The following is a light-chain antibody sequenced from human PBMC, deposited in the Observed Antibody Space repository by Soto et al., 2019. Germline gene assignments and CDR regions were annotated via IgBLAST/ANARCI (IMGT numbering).Light chain of an antibody. CDR3: HQYYSTPWT. Sequence: DIVMTQSPDSLAVSLGARATINGKSSQSVLNISNNKNHLAWYQQTPGHPPKLLIYWASTRESGVPDRFSGSGSVTDFTLTISSLQAEDVAVYLCHQYYSTPWTLGQGTKVEIK. CDR1: QSVLNISNNKNH. CDR2: WAS. J-gene: IGKJ1*01. V-gene: IGKV4-1*01.